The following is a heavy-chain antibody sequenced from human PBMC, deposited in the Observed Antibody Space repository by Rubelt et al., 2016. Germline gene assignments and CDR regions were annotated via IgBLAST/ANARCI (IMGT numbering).Heavy chain of an antibody. CDR2: GST. Sequence: GSTNYNPSLKSRVTISVDTSKNQFSLKLSSVTAADTAVYYCARVDYDFWAFDIWGQGTMVTVSS. V-gene: IGHV4-61*02. D-gene: IGHD3-3*01. CDR3: ARVDYDFWAFDI. J-gene: IGHJ3*02.